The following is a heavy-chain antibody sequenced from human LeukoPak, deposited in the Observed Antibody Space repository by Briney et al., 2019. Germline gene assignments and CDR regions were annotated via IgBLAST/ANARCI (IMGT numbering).Heavy chain of an antibody. CDR3: AGTGSYSYFDH. J-gene: IGHJ4*02. V-gene: IGHV3-53*01. Sequence: PGGSLRLSCAASGFSVSSSYMSWVRQAPGKGLEWVSLIYGGGSTNYADSVKGRFTISRGNSKNTLYLQMNSLRAEDAAVYYCAGTGSYSYFDHWGQGSLVTVSS. CDR1: GFSVSSSY. CDR2: IYGGGST. D-gene: IGHD3-9*01.